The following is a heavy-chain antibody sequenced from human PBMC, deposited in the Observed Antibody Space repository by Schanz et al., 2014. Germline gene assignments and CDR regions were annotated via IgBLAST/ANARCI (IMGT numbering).Heavy chain of an antibody. D-gene: IGHD2-8*02. CDR1: GFTFSSYA. CDR2: ISASGGDT. Sequence: EVQLVESGGGVVQPGRSLRLSCVASGFTFSSYAMSWVRQAPGKGLEWLSVISASGGDTYYADSVKGRFTISRDNAENTLFLQMNSLRVEDTAVYYCAKTLFPGGTQTFGNWGRGTLVTVSS. J-gene: IGHJ4*02. CDR3: AKTLFPGGTQTFGN. V-gene: IGHV3-23*04.